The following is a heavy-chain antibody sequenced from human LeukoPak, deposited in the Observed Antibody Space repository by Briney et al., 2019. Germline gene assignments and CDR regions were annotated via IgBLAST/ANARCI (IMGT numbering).Heavy chain of an antibody. J-gene: IGHJ6*03. V-gene: IGHV1-46*01. CDR3: ARDSHYCSSTSCLYYYYYYMDV. CDR2: INPSGGST. CDR1: GYTFTSYY. D-gene: IGHD2-2*01. Sequence: ASVKVSCKASGYTFTSYYMHWVRQAPGQGLEWMGIINPSGGSTSYAQKFQGRVTMTRDTSTSTVYMELSSLRSDDTAVYYCARDSHYCSSTSCLYYYYYYMDVWGKGTTVTVSS.